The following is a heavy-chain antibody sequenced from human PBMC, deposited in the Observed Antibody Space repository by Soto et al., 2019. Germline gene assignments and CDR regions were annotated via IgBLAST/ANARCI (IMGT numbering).Heavy chain of an antibody. CDR1: GGSFSGYY. Sequence: SETLSLTCAVYGGSFSGYYWSWIRPPPGKWLEWIGEINHSGSTNYNPSLKSRVTISVDTSKNQFSLKLSSVTAADTAVYYCARGPMVRGVTAKVPPYYGMDVRGQGPTVT. CDR3: ARGPMVRGVTAKVPPYYGMDV. CDR2: INHSGST. J-gene: IGHJ6*02. D-gene: IGHD3-10*01. V-gene: IGHV4-34*01.